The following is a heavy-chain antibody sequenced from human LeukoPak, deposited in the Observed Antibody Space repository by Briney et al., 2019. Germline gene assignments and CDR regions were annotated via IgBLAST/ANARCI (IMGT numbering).Heavy chain of an antibody. CDR2: IYYSGST. J-gene: IGHJ4*02. CDR1: SPSISTSSYY. CDR3: ARDPQGIAAAGNFDY. Sequence: SDTQSPIRTVASPSISTSSYYCARIREPPGNGPERIVRIYYSGSTYYNPSLKSRVTISVDTSKNQFSLKLSSVTAADTAVYYCARDPQGIAAAGNFDYWGQGALVTVSS. D-gene: IGHD6-13*01. V-gene: IGHV4-39*07.